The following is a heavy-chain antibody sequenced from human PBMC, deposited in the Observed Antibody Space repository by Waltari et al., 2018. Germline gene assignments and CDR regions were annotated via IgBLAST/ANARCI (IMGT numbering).Heavy chain of an antibody. V-gene: IGHV4-4*07. CDR2: IYLSGDT. CDR1: GASIRNYS. CDR3: ASEGDGSGSYSGPFTY. D-gene: IGHD3-10*01. J-gene: IGHJ4*02. Sequence: QVQVQESGPGLVKPSATLSLTCTVSGASIRNYSWSGLRQPAEKGLEGIGRIYLSGDTHYNPSLKSRVTMSEDRSKNQFSLKMISVTAGDTATYYWASEGDGSGSYSGPFTYWGQGTLVIVSS.